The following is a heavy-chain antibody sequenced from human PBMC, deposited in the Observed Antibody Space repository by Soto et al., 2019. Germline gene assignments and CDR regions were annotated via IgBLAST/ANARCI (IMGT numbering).Heavy chain of an antibody. Sequence: GGSLRLSCAASGFTFSSYAMSWVRQAPGKGLEWVSAISGSGGSTYYADSVKGRFTISRDNSKNTLYLQMNSLRAEDTAVYYCAKGVQLVVVPAAIASYFDYWGQGTLVTVSS. CDR2: ISGSGGST. J-gene: IGHJ4*02. CDR1: GFTFSSYA. CDR3: AKGVQLVVVPAAIASYFDY. D-gene: IGHD2-2*02. V-gene: IGHV3-23*01.